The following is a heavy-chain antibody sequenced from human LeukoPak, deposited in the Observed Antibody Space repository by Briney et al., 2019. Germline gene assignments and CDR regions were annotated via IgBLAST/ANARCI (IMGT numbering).Heavy chain of an antibody. V-gene: IGHV1-3*01. CDR3: ARGVAVAGTWYYFDY. D-gene: IGHD6-19*01. CDR1: GYTFTSYA. Sequence: ASVKVSCKASGYTFTSYAMHWVRQAPGQRLEWMGWINAGNGNTKYSQKFQGRVTITRDTSASTAYMELSSLRSEDTAVYYCARGVAVAGTWYYFDYWGQGTLVTVSS. J-gene: IGHJ4*02. CDR2: INAGNGNT.